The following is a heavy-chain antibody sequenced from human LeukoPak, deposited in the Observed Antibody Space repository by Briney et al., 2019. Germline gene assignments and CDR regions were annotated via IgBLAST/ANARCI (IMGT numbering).Heavy chain of an antibody. CDR3: AKSPARVVVEGDYFDY. D-gene: IGHD3-22*01. V-gene: IGHV3-21*01. CDR2: ISSSTSNI. Sequence: GGSLRLSCAASGFTFSLYNMNWVRQAPGKGLEWVSFISSSTSNIYYADSVKGRFTISRDNSKNSLYLQMNSLRAEDTAVYYCAKSPARVVVEGDYFDYWGQGTLVTVSS. CDR1: GFTFSLYN. J-gene: IGHJ4*02.